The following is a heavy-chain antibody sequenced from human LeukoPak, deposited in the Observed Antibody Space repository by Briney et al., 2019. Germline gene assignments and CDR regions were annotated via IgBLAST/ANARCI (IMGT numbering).Heavy chain of an antibody. J-gene: IGHJ6*03. CDR2: ISSSGSTI. CDR1: GFTFSSYA. D-gene: IGHD2-15*01. V-gene: IGHV3-48*04. Sequence: PGGSLRLSCAASGFTFSSYAMSWVRQAPGKGLEWVSYISSSGSTIYYADSVKGRFTISRDNAKNSLYLQMNSLRAEDTAVYYCARDDIVAGVMDVWGKGTTVTVSS. CDR3: ARDDIVAGVMDV.